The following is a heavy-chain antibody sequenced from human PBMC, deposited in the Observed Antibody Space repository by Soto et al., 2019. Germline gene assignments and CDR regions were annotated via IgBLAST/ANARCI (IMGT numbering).Heavy chain of an antibody. Sequence: DVQLVESGGGLIQPGGSLRLSCAASGLPFSSFWMHWVRQAPGKGLVWVARISRDGTTTTYADAVKGRFTISRDNAKNTLFLLMTNVPGDDRAVYYCVRGGGASRGAFDVGGQGTMAPVSS. J-gene: IGHJ3*01. CDR1: GLPFSSFW. CDR2: ISRDGTTT. D-gene: IGHD1-26*01. V-gene: IGHV3-74*01. CDR3: VRGGGASRGAFDV.